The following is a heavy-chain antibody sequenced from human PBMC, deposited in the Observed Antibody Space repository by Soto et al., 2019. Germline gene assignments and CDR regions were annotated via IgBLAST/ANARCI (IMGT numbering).Heavy chain of an antibody. V-gene: IGHV1-8*01. CDR3: AGSPGHYDFWSGYYGGYYYYGMDV. CDR2: MNPNSGNT. Sequence: ASVKVSCKASGYTFTSYDINWVRQATGHGLEWMGWMNPNSGNTGYAQKFQGRVTMTRNTSISTAYMELSSLRSEDTAVYYCAGSPGHYDFWSGYYGGYYYYGMDVWGQGTTVTVSS. CDR1: GYTFTSYD. J-gene: IGHJ6*02. D-gene: IGHD3-3*01.